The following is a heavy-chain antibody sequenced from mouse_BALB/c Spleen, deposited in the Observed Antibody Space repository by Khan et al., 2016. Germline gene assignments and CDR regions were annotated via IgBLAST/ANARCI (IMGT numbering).Heavy chain of an antibody. CDR1: GYTFTSYY. D-gene: IGHD2-14*01. CDR3: ARGGRYDVYWYFDV. V-gene: IGHV1S56*01. CDR2: IYPGNVNT. J-gene: IGHJ1*01. Sequence: QMQLEESGPELVKPGASVRISCKASGYTFTSYYIHWVKQRPGQGLEWIGWIYPGNVNTKYNEKFKGKATLTADKSSSTAYMQLSSLTSEDSAVYFCARGGRYDVYWYFDVWGAGTTVTVSS.